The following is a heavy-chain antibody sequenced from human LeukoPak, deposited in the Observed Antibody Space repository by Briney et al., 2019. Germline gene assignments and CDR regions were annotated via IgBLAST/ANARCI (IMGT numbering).Heavy chain of an antibody. J-gene: IGHJ6*03. CDR2: IKQDGSEK. CDR3: ARDNGYCSGGSCYHYYMDV. V-gene: IGHV3-7*01. D-gene: IGHD2-15*01. Sequence: GGSLRLSCAASGFTFSNYWMSWVRQAPGKGLEWVANIKQDGSEKYYVDSVKGRFTISRDNAKNSPYLQMNSLRAEDTAVYYCARDNGYCSGGSCYHYYMDVWGKGTTVTVSS. CDR1: GFTFSNYW.